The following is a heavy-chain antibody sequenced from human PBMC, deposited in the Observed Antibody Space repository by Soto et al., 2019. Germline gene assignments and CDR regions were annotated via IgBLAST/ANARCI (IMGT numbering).Heavy chain of an antibody. Sequence: PXVSLLLSCSASGFTFSEYSMHWVRQAPGKGLQYVSTISSDGDITYYADSVKGRFTISRDNSKNTLYLQMNSLRPEDTAVYYCVKVSTFYDILTGYYSTNFFDPWGQGTLVTVSS. CDR1: GFTFSEYS. V-gene: IGHV3-64D*06. J-gene: IGHJ5*02. D-gene: IGHD3-9*01. CDR3: VKVSTFYDILTGYYSTNFFDP. CDR2: ISSDGDIT.